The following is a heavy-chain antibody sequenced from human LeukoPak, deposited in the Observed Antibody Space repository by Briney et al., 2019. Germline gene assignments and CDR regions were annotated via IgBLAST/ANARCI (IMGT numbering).Heavy chain of an antibody. V-gene: IGHV4-39*02. CDR3: ARRRYYDSTGYLD. CDR2: IYYTGST. Sequence: SETLSLTCTISGGFISSSSYYWGWIRQPPGKGLEWIGGIYYTGSTYYNASLKSRVSISIDTSNNHFSLKLSSVTAADTALYYCARRRYYDSTGYLDWGQGTLVTVSS. D-gene: IGHD3-22*01. CDR1: GGFISSSSYY. J-gene: IGHJ1*01.